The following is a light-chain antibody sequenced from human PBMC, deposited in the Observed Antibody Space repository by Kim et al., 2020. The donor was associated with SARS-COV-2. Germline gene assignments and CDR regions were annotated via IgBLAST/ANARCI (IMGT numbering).Light chain of an antibody. J-gene: IGKJ1*01. CDR3: QQYYSYPWT. CDR1: QGISSY. CDR2: AAS. V-gene: IGKV1-8*01. Sequence: ASSGDRVTITCRASQGISSYLAWYQQKPGKAPKLLIYAASTLQSGVPSRFSGSGSGTDFTLTISCLQSEDFATYYCQQYYSYPWTFGQGTKVDIK.